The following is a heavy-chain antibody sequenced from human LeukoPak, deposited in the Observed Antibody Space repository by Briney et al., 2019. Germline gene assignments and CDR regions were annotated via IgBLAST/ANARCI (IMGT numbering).Heavy chain of an antibody. CDR2: ISGSGGST. V-gene: IGHV3-23*01. CDR1: GFTFSSYA. J-gene: IGHJ6*03. D-gene: IGHD1-26*01. CDR3: AKDPSWELLYYYYMDV. Sequence: GGSLRLSCAASGFTFSSYAMSWVRQAPGKGLEWVSAISGSGGSTYYADSVKGRFTISRDNSKNTVYLQMNSLRAEDTAVYYCAKDPSWELLYYYYMDVWGKGTTVTISS.